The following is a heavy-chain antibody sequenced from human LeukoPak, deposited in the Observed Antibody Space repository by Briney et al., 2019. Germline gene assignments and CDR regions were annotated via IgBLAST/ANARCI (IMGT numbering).Heavy chain of an antibody. CDR3: ARVRDYGDYSLDY. D-gene: IGHD4-17*01. CDR1: GFTFSSYA. J-gene: IGHJ4*02. CDR2: ISYDGSNK. Sequence: GGSLRLSCAATGFTFSSYAMHWVRQAPGKGLGWVAVISYDGSNKYYADPVKGRFTISRDNSKNTLYLQMSRLRAEDTAVYYCARVRDYGDYSLDYWGQGTLVTVSS. V-gene: IGHV3-30-3*01.